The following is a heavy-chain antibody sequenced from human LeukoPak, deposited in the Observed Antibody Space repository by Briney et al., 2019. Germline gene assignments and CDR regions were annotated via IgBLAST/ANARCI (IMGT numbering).Heavy chain of an antibody. Sequence: VGSLRLSCAASRLTFSSYAMNWVRGAPGKGLWWVSAISGSVGNTYYADSVKSRFTISRDNSKNTLYLQMNSLRAEDTAVYYCARDTCGCGSGWHLYWYFDLWGRGTLVTVSS. CDR3: ARDTCGCGSGWHLYWYFDL. CDR1: RLTFSSYA. V-gene: IGHV3-23*01. J-gene: IGHJ2*01. CDR2: ISGSVGNT. D-gene: IGHD6-19*01.